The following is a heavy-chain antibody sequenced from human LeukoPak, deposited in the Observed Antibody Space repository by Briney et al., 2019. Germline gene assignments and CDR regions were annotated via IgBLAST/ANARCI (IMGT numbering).Heavy chain of an antibody. CDR3: AKDFPTYCSSTSCYSIGY. Sequence: GGSLRLSCAASGFTFSSYAMSWVRQAPGKGLEWVSAISGSGGSTYYADSVKGRFTISRDNSKNTLYLQMNSLRAEDTAVYYCAKDFPTYCSSTSCYSIGYWGQGTLVTVSS. CDR1: GFTFSSYA. J-gene: IGHJ4*02. V-gene: IGHV3-23*01. CDR2: ISGSGGST. D-gene: IGHD2-2*01.